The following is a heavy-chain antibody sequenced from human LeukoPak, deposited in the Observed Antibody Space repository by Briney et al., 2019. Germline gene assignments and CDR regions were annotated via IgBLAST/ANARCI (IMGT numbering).Heavy chain of an antibody. V-gene: IGHV3-7*01. D-gene: IGHD2-15*01. J-gene: IGHJ6*02. CDR1: GFTFGKYW. CDR3: ARDQVVVAATPGYYYGMDV. Sequence: GGSLRLSCVASGFTFGKYWMSWVRQAPGKGLEWVANIKLDGSEKNYVDSVKGRFTISRDNTKNSLYLQMNSLRAEDTAVYFCARDQVVVAATPGYYYGMDVWGQGTTVTVSS. CDR2: IKLDGSEK.